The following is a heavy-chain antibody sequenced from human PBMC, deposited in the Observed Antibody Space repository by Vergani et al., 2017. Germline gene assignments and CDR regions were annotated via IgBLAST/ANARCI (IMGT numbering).Heavy chain of an antibody. CDR2: IIPIFGTA. Sequence: QVQLVQSGAEVKKPGSSVKVSCKASGGTFSSYAISWVRQAPGQGLEWMGGIIPIFGTANYAQKFQGRVTITADESTSTAYMELSSRRSEDTTVYYCARGAYCSRTSCDRRPPYYYYYYGMDVWGQGTTVSVSS. D-gene: IGHD2-2*01. V-gene: IGHV1-69*12. J-gene: IGHJ6*02. CDR3: ARGAYCSRTSCDRRPPYYYYYYGMDV. CDR1: GGTFSSYA.